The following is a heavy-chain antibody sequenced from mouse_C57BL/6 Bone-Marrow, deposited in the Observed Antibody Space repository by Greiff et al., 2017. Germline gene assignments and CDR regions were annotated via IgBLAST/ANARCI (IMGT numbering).Heavy chain of an antibody. D-gene: IGHD2-3*01. CDR3: ARGCYDGYPNYAMDY. Sequence: QVQLKQSGAELVKPGASVKMSCKASGYTFTTYPIEWMKQNHGKSLEWIGNFHPYNDDTKYNEKFKGKATLTVEKSSSTVYLELSRLTSDDSAVYYCARGCYDGYPNYAMDYWGQGTSVTVSS. V-gene: IGHV1-47*01. CDR2: FHPYNDDT. CDR1: GYTFTTYP. J-gene: IGHJ4*01.